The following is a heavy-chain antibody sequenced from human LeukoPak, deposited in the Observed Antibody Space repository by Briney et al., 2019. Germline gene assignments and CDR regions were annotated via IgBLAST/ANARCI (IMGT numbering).Heavy chain of an antibody. J-gene: IGHJ5*02. V-gene: IGHV4-31*03. Sequence: PSQTLSLTCTVSGGSISSGDYYWSWIRQHPGKGLEWIGYIYYSGSTYYNPSLKSRVTISADTSKNQFSLKLRSVTAADTAVYYCARVLARGQWLVNWFDPWGQGTLVTVSS. CDR3: ARVLARGQWLVNWFDP. D-gene: IGHD6-19*01. CDR1: GGSISSGDYY. CDR2: IYYSGST.